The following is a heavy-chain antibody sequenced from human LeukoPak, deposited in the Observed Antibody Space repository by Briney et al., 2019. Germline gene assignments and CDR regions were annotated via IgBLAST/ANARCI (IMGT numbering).Heavy chain of an antibody. D-gene: IGHD2-21*01. Sequence: GGSLRPSCAASAFTFSSYEFNWVRQAPGKGLEWVSYIGVGGNNISYAESVRGRFTTSRDNAKNSLYLQLNSLRAEDTAVYYCARETAHCGGDCFDYWGQGTLVTVSS. CDR3: ARETAHCGGDCFDY. CDR2: IGVGGNNI. V-gene: IGHV3-48*03. J-gene: IGHJ4*02. CDR1: AFTFSSYE.